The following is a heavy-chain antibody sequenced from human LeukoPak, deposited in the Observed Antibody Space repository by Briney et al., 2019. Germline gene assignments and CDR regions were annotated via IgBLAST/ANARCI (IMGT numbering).Heavy chain of an antibody. CDR3: TTDMDR. V-gene: IGHV3-15*01. Sequence: GGSLRLSCTTSGFTFSNAWMSWVRQAPGKGLEWVGRIKSKSDGETIDYAAPVQGRFSISRDDSKNTLYLQMNSLKTEDTAVYYCTTDMDRWGQGTLVIVSS. CDR1: GFTFSNAW. J-gene: IGHJ5*02. CDR2: IKSKSDGETI.